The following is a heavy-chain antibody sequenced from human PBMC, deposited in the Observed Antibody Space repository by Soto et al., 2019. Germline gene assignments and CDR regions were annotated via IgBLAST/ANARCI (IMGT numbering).Heavy chain of an antibody. Sequence: QLQLQESGPGLVKPSQTLSLTCAVSGGSISSGGYSWSWIRQPPGKGLEWIGYIYHRGSTYYNPSLKSRVDISVDRSKNQVSLKLTSVTAADPSVYYCARGPPFGLWGQGTLVTVSS. CDR3: ARGPPFGL. CDR2: IYHRGST. CDR1: GGSISSGGYS. J-gene: IGHJ4*02. V-gene: IGHV4-30-2*01. D-gene: IGHD3-3*01.